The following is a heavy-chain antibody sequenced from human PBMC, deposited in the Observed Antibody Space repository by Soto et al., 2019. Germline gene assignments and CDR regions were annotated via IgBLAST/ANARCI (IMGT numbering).Heavy chain of an antibody. V-gene: IGHV3-74*01. CDR1: GFTFSSYW. CDR3: ARGRQATVNLCWFDP. J-gene: IGHJ5*02. D-gene: IGHD4-17*01. Sequence: QPGGSLRLSCAASGFTFSSYWMHWVRQAPGKGLVWVSRINSDGSSASYADSVKGRFTISRDNAKNTLYLQMNSLRAEDTAVYYCARGRQATVNLCWFDPWGQGTLVTVSS. CDR2: INSDGSSA.